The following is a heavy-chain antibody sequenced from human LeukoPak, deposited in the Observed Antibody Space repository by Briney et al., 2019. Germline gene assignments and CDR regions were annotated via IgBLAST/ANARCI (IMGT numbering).Heavy chain of an antibody. Sequence: SETLSLTCTVSGGSISSYYWGWIRQPPGKGLEWIGSIYYSGSTYYNPSLKSRVTISVDTSKNQFSLKLSSVTAADTAVYYCARDPDSSGWFQHWGQGTLVTVSS. CDR2: IYYSGST. D-gene: IGHD6-19*01. J-gene: IGHJ1*01. V-gene: IGHV4-39*07. CDR3: ARDPDSSGWFQH. CDR1: GGSISSYY.